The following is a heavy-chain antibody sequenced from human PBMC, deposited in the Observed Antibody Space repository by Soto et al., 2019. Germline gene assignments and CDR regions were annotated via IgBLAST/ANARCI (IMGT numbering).Heavy chain of an antibody. CDR3: ARTDYRTFDY. J-gene: IGHJ4*02. Sequence: ASETLSLTCTVSGGSISSGGYYWSWIRQHPGKGLEWIGYIYYSGSTYYNPSLKSRVTISVDTSKNQFSLKLSSVTAADTAVYYCARTDYRTFDYWGQGTLVTVSS. CDR1: GGSISSGGYY. D-gene: IGHD4-4*01. V-gene: IGHV4-31*03. CDR2: IYYSGST.